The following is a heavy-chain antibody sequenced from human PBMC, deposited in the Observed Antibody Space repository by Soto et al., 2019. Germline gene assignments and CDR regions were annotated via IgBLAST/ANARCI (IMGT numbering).Heavy chain of an antibody. CDR3: ARGDYYDRSGYFDFDY. Sequence: SETLSLTCAVYGGSFSGYYWSWIRQPPGKGLEWIGEINHSGSTNYNPSLKSRVTISLDTSKNQFSLRLSSVTAADTAVYYCARGDYYDRSGYFDFDYWGQGTLVTVSS. CDR2: INHSGST. V-gene: IGHV4-34*01. J-gene: IGHJ4*02. D-gene: IGHD3-22*01. CDR1: GGSFSGYY.